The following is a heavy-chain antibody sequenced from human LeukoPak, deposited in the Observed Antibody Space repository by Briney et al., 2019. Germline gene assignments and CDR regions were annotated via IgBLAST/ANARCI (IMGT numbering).Heavy chain of an antibody. Sequence: GGSLRLSCAASGFTLSGYWMTWVRQGPGKGLEWVANINRDGGQRSYVDSVKGRFAISRDNAKNSLYLQMSSLKTEDTAVYYCYGANAEHWGQGTLVTVSS. J-gene: IGHJ1*01. D-gene: IGHD4-23*01. CDR1: GFTLSGYW. V-gene: IGHV3-7*02. CDR2: INRDGGQR. CDR3: YGANAEH.